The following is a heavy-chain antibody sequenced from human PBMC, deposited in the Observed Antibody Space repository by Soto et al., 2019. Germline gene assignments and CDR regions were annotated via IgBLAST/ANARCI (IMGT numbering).Heavy chain of an antibody. J-gene: IGHJ4*02. V-gene: IGHV1-8*01. D-gene: IGHD1-7*01. CDR2: MNPNTGIT. CDR3: ARDFRGQLELYFFDF. CDR1: GYTFTSYD. Sequence: ASVKVSCKASGYTFTSYDINWVRQVTRQGLEWMGWMNPNTGITDFAQKFQGRLTMTRNTSISTAYMELRSLRSEDTAIYYCARDFRGQLELYFFDFWGQGSLVTVSS.